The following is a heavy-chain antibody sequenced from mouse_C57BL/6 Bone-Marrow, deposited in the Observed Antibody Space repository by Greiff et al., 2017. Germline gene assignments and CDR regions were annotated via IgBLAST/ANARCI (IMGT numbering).Heavy chain of an antibody. V-gene: IGHV5-6*01. CDR2: ISSGGSYT. CDR3: ARHTLYYFDY. Sequence: EVQGVESGGDLVKPGGSLKLSCAASGFTFSSYGMSWVRQTPDKRLEWVATISSGGSYTYYPDSVKGRFTISRDNAKNTLYLQISSLKSEDTAMYYCARHTLYYFDYWGQGTTLTVSS. J-gene: IGHJ2*01. CDR1: GFTFSSYG.